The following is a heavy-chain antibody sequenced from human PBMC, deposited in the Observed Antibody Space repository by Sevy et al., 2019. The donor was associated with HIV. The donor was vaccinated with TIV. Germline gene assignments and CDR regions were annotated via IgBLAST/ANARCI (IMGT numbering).Heavy chain of an antibody. CDR2: ISSSSSTI. Sequence: GGSLRLSCAASGFTFSSYSMNWVRQAPGKGLEWVSYISSSSSTIYYADSVNGRFTISRDNAKNSLYLQMNSLRDEDTGVYYCARLYYDYVWGSYPFKDFDSWGQGTLVTVSS. D-gene: IGHD3-16*01. CDR1: GFTFSSYS. CDR3: ARLYYDYVWGSYPFKDFDS. J-gene: IGHJ4*02. V-gene: IGHV3-48*02.